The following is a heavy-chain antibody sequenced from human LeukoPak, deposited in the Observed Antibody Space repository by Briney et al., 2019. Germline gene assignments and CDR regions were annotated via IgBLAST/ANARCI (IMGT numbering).Heavy chain of an antibody. CDR3: ARDKARDDILTGSLFDY. D-gene: IGHD3-9*01. J-gene: IGHJ4*02. V-gene: IGHV3-7*01. CDR1: GFTFSSYW. CDR2: IKEDGSEK. Sequence: GGSLRLSCAASGFTFSSYWMTWVRQAPGKGLEWVATIKEDGSEKYYVDSVKGRFTISRDNAKNSLYLQMNSLRAEDTAVYYCARDKARDDILTGSLFDYWGQGTLVTVSS.